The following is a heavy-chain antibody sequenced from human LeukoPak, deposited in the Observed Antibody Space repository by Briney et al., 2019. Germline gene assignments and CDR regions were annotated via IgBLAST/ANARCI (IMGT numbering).Heavy chain of an antibody. CDR2: INHSGST. J-gene: IGHJ4*02. CDR3: ARGLAVGAPVDY. D-gene: IGHD6-19*01. CDR1: GGSFSGYY. Sequence: SETLSLTCAVYGGSFSGYYWSWICQPPGKGLEWIGEINHSGSTNYNPSLKSRVTISVDTSKNQFSLKLSSVTAADTAVYYCARGLAVGAPVDYWGQGTLVTVSS. V-gene: IGHV4-34*01.